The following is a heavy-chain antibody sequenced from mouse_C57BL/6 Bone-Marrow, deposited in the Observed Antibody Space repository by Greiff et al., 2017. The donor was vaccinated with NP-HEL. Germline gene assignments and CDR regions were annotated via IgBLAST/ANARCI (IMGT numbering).Heavy chain of an antibody. V-gene: IGHV1-82*01. D-gene: IGHD4-1*01. CDR2: IYPGDGDT. Sequence: QVQLQQSGPELVKPGASVKTSCKASGYAFSSSWMNWVKQRPGKGLEWIGRIYPGDGDTNYNGKFKGKATLTADKSSSTAYMQLSSLTSEDSAVYFCARELGRDWYFDVWGTGTTVTVSS. CDR1: GYAFSSSW. CDR3: ARELGRDWYFDV. J-gene: IGHJ1*03.